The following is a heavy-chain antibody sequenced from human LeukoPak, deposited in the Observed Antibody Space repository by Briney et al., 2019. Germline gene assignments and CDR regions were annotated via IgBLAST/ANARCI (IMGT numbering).Heavy chain of an antibody. CDR1: GFTFSSYS. J-gene: IGHJ6*03. D-gene: IGHD4-17*01. V-gene: IGHV3-21*04. CDR3: AKAPWGTVTTPPHYMDV. Sequence: PGGSLRLSCAASGFTFSSYSMNWVRQAPGKGLEWVSSISSSSSYIYYADSVKGRFTISRDNAKNSLYLQMNSLRAEDTAVYYCAKAPWGTVTTPPHYMDVWGKGTTVTVSS. CDR2: ISSSSSYI.